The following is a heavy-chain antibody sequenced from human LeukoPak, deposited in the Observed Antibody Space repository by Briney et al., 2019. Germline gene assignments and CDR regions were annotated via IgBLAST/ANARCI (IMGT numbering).Heavy chain of an antibody. J-gene: IGHJ4*02. Sequence: SETLSLTCTVSGGSISSGGYYWSWIRQHPGRGLEWIGYIYNTGSTYYNPSLKSRVTMSVDTSKNHFSLKLSSVTAADTAVYYCARMSGRESSGYYLDYWGQGTLVTVSS. CDR2: IYNTGST. CDR3: ARMSGRESSGYYLDY. CDR1: GGSISSGGYY. D-gene: IGHD3-22*01. V-gene: IGHV4-31*03.